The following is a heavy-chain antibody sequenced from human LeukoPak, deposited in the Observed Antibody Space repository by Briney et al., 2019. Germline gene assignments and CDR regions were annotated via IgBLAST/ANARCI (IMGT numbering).Heavy chain of an antibody. CDR2: IYYSGST. CDR1: GGSISSSSYY. Sequence: SETLSLTCTVSGGSISSSSYYWSWIRQPPGKGLEWIGYIYYSGSTNYNPSLKSRVTISVDTSKNQFSLKLSSVTAADTAVYYCARNLDTAMIYFDYWGQGTLVTVSS. J-gene: IGHJ4*02. V-gene: IGHV4-61*01. CDR3: ARNLDTAMIYFDY. D-gene: IGHD5-18*01.